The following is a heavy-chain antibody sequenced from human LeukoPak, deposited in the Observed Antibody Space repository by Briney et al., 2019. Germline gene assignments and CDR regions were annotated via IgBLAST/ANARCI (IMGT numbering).Heavy chain of an antibody. CDR2: IYHTGST. J-gene: IGHJ4*02. CDR1: GGSVSSGSYY. Sequence: LETLSLTCTVSGGSVSSGSYYWSWIRQPPGKGLEWIGHIYHTGSTNYNPSLKSRVTISLDTSKNQFSLKLTSVSAADTAVYYCARDVRTINVLTGYYRPYYFDYWGQGTLVTVSS. CDR3: ARDVRTINVLTGYYRPYYFDY. V-gene: IGHV4-61*01. D-gene: IGHD3-9*01.